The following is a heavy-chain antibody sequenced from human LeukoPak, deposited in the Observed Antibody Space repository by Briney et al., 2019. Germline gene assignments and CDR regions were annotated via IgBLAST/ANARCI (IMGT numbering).Heavy chain of an antibody. D-gene: IGHD3-22*01. J-gene: IGHJ4*02. CDR2: IIPIFGTA. V-gene: IGHV1-69*01. CDR3: ARDPFYYDSSARGLDY. Sequence: ASVKVSCKASGGTFSSYAISWVRQAPGQGLEWMGGIIPIFGTANYAQKFQGRVTITADESTSTAYMELSSLRSEDTAVYYCARDPFYYDSSARGLDYWGQGTLVTVSS. CDR1: GGTFSSYA.